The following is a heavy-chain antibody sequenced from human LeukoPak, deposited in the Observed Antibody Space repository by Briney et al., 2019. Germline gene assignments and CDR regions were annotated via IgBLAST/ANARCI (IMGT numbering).Heavy chain of an antibody. D-gene: IGHD3-16*01. V-gene: IGHV4-39*07. CDR2: IYYSGTT. Sequence: PSETLSLTCTVSGGSISSSSYYWGCIRQPPGKGLECIGSIYYSGTTYYNPSLKTRVTISPDTSRNQFSLKLTSVTAADTAVYYCARVVGDYYYAMDVWGQGTTVTVSS. J-gene: IGHJ6*02. CDR3: ARVVGDYYYAMDV. CDR1: GGSISSSSYY.